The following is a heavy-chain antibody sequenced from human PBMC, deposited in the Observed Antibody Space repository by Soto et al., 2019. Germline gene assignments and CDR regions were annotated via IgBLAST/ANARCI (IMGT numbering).Heavy chain of an antibody. CDR1: GFTLSSYA. CDR3: AKEVTSGSYSHYYYGLDV. CDR2: ISGSGNRT. D-gene: IGHD1-26*01. Sequence: EVHLLESGGGLVQPGGSLRLSCAASGFTLSSYAMSWVRQAPGKGLEWVSAISGSGNRTFHADSVKGRFTISRDNSKNPLYLQMNSLRVEDTAVYYCAKEVTSGSYSHYYYGLDVWGQGTTVTVSS. V-gene: IGHV3-23*01. J-gene: IGHJ6*02.